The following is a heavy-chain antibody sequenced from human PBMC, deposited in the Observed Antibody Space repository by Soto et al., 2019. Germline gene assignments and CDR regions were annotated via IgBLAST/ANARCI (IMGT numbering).Heavy chain of an antibody. V-gene: IGHV1-18*01. Sequence: ASVKVSCKAWGFTFTHYGLSWVRQAPGQELEGMGWISTYNGDTIYAQNFQGRVTLMTDRSSSTANMDLRSLRSDDTAVYYCASVNYNKSGTFPYFDYWGPGILVTVSS. CDR1: GFTFTHYG. CDR3: ASVNYNKSGTFPYFDY. D-gene: IGHD3-22*01. J-gene: IGHJ4*02. CDR2: ISTYNGDT.